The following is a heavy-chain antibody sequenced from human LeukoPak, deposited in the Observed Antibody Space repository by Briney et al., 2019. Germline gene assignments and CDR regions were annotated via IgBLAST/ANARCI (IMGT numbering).Heavy chain of an antibody. CDR1: GGTFSSYA. CDR3: AILRWDIVVVVAAGMDV. CDR2: ISAYNGNT. Sequence: GASVKVSCKASGGTFSSYAISWVRQAPGQGLEWMGWISAYNGNTNYAQKLQGRVTMTTDTSTSTAYMELRSLRSDDTAVYYCAILRWDIVVVVAAGMDVWGQGTTVTVSS. J-gene: IGHJ6*01. V-gene: IGHV1-18*01. D-gene: IGHD2-15*01.